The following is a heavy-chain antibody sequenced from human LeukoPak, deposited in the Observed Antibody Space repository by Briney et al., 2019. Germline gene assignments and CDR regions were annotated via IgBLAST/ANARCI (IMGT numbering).Heavy chain of an antibody. CDR2: MNPNSGNT. CDR3: ARGAYYDFWSGYYSHFDY. D-gene: IGHD3-3*01. J-gene: IGHJ4*02. V-gene: IGHV1-8*01. Sequence: ASVKVSCKASGYTFTSYDINWVRQATGQGLEWMGWMNPNSGNTGCAQKFQGRVTMTRNTSISTAYMELSSLRSEDTAVYYCARGAYYDFWSGYYSHFDYWGQGTLVTVSS. CDR1: GYTFTSYD.